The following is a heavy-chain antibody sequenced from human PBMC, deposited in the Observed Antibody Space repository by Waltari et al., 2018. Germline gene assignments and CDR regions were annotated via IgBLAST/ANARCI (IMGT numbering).Heavy chain of an antibody. CDR1: C. CDR2: VDRFGRT. J-gene: IGHJ4*02. V-gene: IGHV4-4*02. Sequence: CWSWVRQSPWKGLEWIGQVDRFGRTNYNPSFASRVIMSLDTSINHFSLNMLYATAADTAVYYCARDRGRGLYLDSWGRGTLVSVSP. D-gene: IGHD2-15*01. CDR3: ARDRGRGLYLDS.